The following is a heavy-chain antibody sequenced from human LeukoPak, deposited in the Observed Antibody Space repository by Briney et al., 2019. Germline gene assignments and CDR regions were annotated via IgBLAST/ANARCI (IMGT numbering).Heavy chain of an antibody. CDR2: ISSDGNNT. CDR1: GLIFSSYG. V-gene: IGHV3-30*18. J-gene: IGHJ6*04. CDR3: AKDSGSGRGLYYYGMDV. D-gene: IGHD3-10*01. Sequence: PGGSLRLSCAASGLIFSSYGVHWVRQAPGKGLEWVAVISSDGNNTYYADSVKGRFTISRDNSKNTLYLQMDSLRAEDTAVYYCAKDSGSGRGLYYYGMDVWGKGTTVPVSS.